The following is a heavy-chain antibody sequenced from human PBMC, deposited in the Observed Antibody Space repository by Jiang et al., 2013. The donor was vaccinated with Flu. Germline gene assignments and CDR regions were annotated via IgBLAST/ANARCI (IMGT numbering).Heavy chain of an antibody. V-gene: IGHV1-18*01. J-gene: IGHJ3*02. CDR1: GDAFINYG. CDR2: ISAYNGNT. CDR3: ARDLGDSSDYYYTPDAFDI. D-gene: IGHD3-22*01. Sequence: SCHASGDAFINYGIIWVRQAPGQGLEWMGWISAYNGNTNYAQKLQGRITMTTDTSTSTAYMELRSLRSDDTAVYYCARDLGDSSDYYYTPDAFDIWGQGTVVTVSS.